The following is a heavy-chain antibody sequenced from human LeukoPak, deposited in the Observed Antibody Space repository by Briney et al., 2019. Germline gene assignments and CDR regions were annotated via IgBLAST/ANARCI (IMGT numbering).Heavy chain of an antibody. CDR2: IYYSGST. D-gene: IGHD3-3*01. J-gene: IGHJ4*02. CDR1: GGSISSGDYY. V-gene: IGHV4-30-4*08. CDR3: ARGYHFWSGSYSYYFDY. Sequence: PSETLSLTCTVSGGSISSGDYYWSWIRQPPGKGVEWIGYIYYSGSTYYNPSLKSRVTISVDTSKNQFSLKLSSVTAADTAVYYCARGYHFWSGSYSYYFDYWGQGTLVTVSS.